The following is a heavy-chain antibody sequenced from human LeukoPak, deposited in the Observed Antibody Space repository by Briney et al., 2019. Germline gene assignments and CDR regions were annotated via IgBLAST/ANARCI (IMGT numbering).Heavy chain of an antibody. J-gene: IGHJ4*02. CDR3: AIGSQGFTSIDY. CDR2: IYISGRT. D-gene: IGHD3-16*01. Sequence: ASETLSLTCSVSGGSINNYYCSWIRQPAGKGLEWIGRIYISGRTNYHPSLESRVSMSVDSSKNQFSLKLSSMTAADTALYFCAIGSQGFTSIDYWGQGTLVTVSS. CDR1: GGSINNYY. V-gene: IGHV4-4*07.